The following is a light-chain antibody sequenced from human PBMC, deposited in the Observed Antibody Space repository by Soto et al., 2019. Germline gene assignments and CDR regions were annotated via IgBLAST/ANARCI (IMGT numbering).Light chain of an antibody. J-gene: IGKJ5*01. Sequence: ESVLTQSPGTLSLSPGDRATLSCRASQSVSSSQLAWYQQKPGQAPRLLVYGASSRATGIPERFSGSVSETDFTLSISRLEPEDFAVYYCQHYGNSPLTFGQGTRLEIK. CDR3: QHYGNSPLT. CDR1: QSVSSSQ. CDR2: GAS. V-gene: IGKV3-20*01.